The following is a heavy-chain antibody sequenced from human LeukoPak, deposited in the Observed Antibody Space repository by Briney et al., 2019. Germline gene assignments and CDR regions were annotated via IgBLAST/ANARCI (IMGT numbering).Heavy chain of an antibody. V-gene: IGHV4-59*01. CDR3: ARAKSSSFLCDY. Sequence: SETLSLTCTVSGGSISSYYWSWIRQPPGKGLEWIGYIYYSGSTNYNPSLKSRVTISVDTSKNQFSLKLSSVTAADTAVYYCARAKSSSFLCDYWGREPWSPSPQ. CDR2: IYYSGST. J-gene: IGHJ4*02. D-gene: IGHD3-3*01. CDR1: GGSISSYY.